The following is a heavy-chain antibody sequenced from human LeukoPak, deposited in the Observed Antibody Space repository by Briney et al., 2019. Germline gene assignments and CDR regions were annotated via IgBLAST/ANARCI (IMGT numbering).Heavy chain of an antibody. J-gene: IGHJ6*04. Sequence: GGSLRLSCAASGFTFSSYEMNWVRQAPGRGLEWVSYISSSGSAIYYADSVKGRFTISRDNAKNSLYLQMNSLRAEDTAVYYCAELGITMIGGVWGKGTTVTISS. CDR1: GFTFSSYE. V-gene: IGHV3-48*03. D-gene: IGHD3-10*02. CDR2: ISSSGSAI. CDR3: AELGITMIGGV.